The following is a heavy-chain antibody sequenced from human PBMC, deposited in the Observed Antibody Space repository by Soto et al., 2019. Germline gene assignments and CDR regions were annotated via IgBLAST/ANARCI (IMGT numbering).Heavy chain of an antibody. CDR1: GGSISSGDYY. J-gene: IGHJ4*02. CDR3: ARDGKVYGFFFDW. V-gene: IGHV4-30-4*01. Sequence: TLSLTCTVSGGSISSGDYYWSWIRQPPGKGLEWIGYIYYSGSTYYNPSLKSRVTISVDTSKNQFSLKLSSVTAADTAAYYCARDGKVYGFFFDWWGQGTLVTVYS. D-gene: IGHD3-10*01. CDR2: IYYSGST.